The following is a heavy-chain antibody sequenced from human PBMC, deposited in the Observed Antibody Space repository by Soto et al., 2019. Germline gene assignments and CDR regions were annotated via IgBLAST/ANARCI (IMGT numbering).Heavy chain of an antibody. CDR2: ISYDGSNK. CDR1: GFTFSSYG. Sequence: GGSLRLSCAASGFTFSSYGMHWVRQAPGKGLEWVAVISYDGSNKYYADSVKGRFTISRDNSKNTLYLQMNSLRAEDTAVYYCAKDLMGHPSITIFGVVIYYYYGMDVWGQGTTVTVSS. CDR3: AKDLMGHPSITIFGVVIYYYYGMDV. J-gene: IGHJ6*02. D-gene: IGHD3-3*01. V-gene: IGHV3-30*18.